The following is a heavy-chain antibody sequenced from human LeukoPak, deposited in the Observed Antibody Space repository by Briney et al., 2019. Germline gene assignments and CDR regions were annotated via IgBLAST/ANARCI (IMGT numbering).Heavy chain of an antibody. D-gene: IGHD3-9*01. CDR1: GFTFSSYP. CDR3: ARDSAEYYDILTGYLDY. CDR2: ISGSGAIT. V-gene: IGHV3-23*01. Sequence: PGGSLRLSCAASGFTFSSYPITWVRQAPGKGLEWVSTISGSGAITYYADSVKGRFTISRDNSKNTLYLQMNSLRAEDTAVYYCARDSAEYYDILTGYLDYWGQGTLVTVSS. J-gene: IGHJ4*02.